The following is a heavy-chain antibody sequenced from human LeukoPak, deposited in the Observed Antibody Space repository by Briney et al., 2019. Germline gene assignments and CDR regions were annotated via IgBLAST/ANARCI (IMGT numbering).Heavy chain of an antibody. Sequence: LETLSLTCTVSGGSISSYYWSWIRQPPGKGLEWIGYNYYSGSTNYNPSLKSRVTISVDTSKNQFSLKLSSVTAADTAVYYCARGGFDILTGYYFNYWGQGTLVTVSS. CDR2: NYYSGST. CDR1: GGSISSYY. D-gene: IGHD3-9*01. V-gene: IGHV4-59*01. J-gene: IGHJ4*02. CDR3: ARGGFDILTGYYFNY.